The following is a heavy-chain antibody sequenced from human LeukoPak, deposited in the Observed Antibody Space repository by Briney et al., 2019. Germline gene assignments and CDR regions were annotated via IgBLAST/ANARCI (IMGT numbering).Heavy chain of an antibody. V-gene: IGHV3-73*01. CDR2: IRSKANSYAT. CDR1: GFTFSGSA. CDR3: TRASGYDNPFDY. J-gene: IGHJ4*02. D-gene: IGHD5-12*01. Sequence: GGSLKLSCAASGFTFSGSAMHWVRQASGKGLEWVGRIRSKANSYATAYAASVKGRFTISRDDSKNTAYLQMNSLKTEDTAVYYCTRASGYDNPFDYWGQGTLVTVSS.